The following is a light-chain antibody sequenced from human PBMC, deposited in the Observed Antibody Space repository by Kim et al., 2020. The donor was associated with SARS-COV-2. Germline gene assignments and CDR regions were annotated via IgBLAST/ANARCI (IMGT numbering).Light chain of an antibody. V-gene: IGKV3-11*01. CDR3: QQRSNCPLT. Sequence: EIVLTQSPATLSLSPGERAALSCRASQSVGGSLAWYQQKPGQAPRLLIVNTSNRATGIPARFSGSGAGTDFTLTISSLEPEDFAVYYCQQRSNCPLTFGGGTKVDIK. CDR2: NTS. J-gene: IGKJ4*01. CDR1: QSVGGS.